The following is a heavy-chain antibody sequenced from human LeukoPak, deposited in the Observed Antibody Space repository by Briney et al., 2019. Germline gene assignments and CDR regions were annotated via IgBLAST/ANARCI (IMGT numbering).Heavy chain of an antibody. D-gene: IGHD3-22*01. Sequence: SETLSLTCTVSGASISSYYWSWIRQPPGKGLEWIGYIHYSGGTNHNPSLKSRVTISVDTSKNQFSLKLSSVTAADTAVYSCARVTDSRGYYYADDAFDIWGQGTMVTVSS. CDR3: ARVTDSRGYYYADDAFDI. CDR1: GASISSYY. CDR2: IHYSGGT. J-gene: IGHJ3*02. V-gene: IGHV4-59*01.